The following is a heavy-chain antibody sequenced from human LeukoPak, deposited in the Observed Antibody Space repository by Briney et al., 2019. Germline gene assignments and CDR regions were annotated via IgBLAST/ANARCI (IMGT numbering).Heavy chain of an antibody. J-gene: IGHJ6*03. CDR1: GYSISSGYY. CDR2: IYHSGTT. D-gene: IGHD3-16*01. V-gene: IGHV4-38-2*02. Sequence: SETLSLTCTVSGYSISSGYYWGWIRPPPGKGLEWIGTIYHSGTTYYNPSLKSRVTMSVDTSKNQFSLRLRSVTAADTAVYYCARETSQKGAHYMDVWGKGTTVTISS. CDR3: ARETSQKGAHYMDV.